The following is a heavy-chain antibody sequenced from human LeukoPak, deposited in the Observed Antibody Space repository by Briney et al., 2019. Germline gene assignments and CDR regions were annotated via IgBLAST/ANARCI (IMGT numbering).Heavy chain of an antibody. CDR2: ISGNGGST. J-gene: IGHJ4*02. D-gene: IGHD3-10*01. CDR1: GFTFSSYA. Sequence: GGSLRLSCAASGFTFSSYAMSWVRQAPGKGLEWVSTISGNGGSTYYADSVKGRFTISRDNSKITLFLQMNNLRAEDTAVYYCAKDQYYYGSGSPDYWGQGTLVTVSS. V-gene: IGHV3-23*01. CDR3: AKDQYYYGSGSPDY.